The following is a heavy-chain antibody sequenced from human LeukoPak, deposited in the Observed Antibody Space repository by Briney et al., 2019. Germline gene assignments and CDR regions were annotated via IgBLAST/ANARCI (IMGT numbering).Heavy chain of an antibody. CDR1: GYTFTGYY. V-gene: IGHV1-2*02. J-gene: IGHJ3*02. CDR2: INPNSGGT. D-gene: IGHD3-10*01. Sequence: ASVKVSFKASGYTFTGYYMHWVRQAPGQGLEWMGWINPNSGGTNYAQKFQGRVTMTRDTSISTAYMEMSRLRSDDTAVYYCARNLWFGESSDAFDMWGQGTMVTVSS. CDR3: ARNLWFGESSDAFDM.